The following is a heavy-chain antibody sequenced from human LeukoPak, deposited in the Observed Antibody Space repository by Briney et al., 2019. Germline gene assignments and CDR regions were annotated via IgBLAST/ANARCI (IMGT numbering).Heavy chain of an antibody. V-gene: IGHV4-4*07. Sequence: SETLSLTCTVSGGSIISNYWSWIRQPAGKGLEWIGRMYTSGNTNYNPSLKSRVTMSVDTSKNQFSLKLNSVTAADTAVYYCAGNYYGSGTYYNWFDPWGQGTLVTVSS. CDR3: AGNYYGSGTYYNWFDP. D-gene: IGHD3-10*01. J-gene: IGHJ5*02. CDR1: GGSIISNY. CDR2: MYTSGNT.